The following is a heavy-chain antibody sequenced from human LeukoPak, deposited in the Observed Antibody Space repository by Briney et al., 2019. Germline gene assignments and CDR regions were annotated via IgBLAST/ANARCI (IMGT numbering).Heavy chain of an antibody. CDR3: ARDIFGFGSGWQNGAFDI. V-gene: IGHV4-39*07. CDR1: GASISSTNNF. D-gene: IGHD6-19*01. Sequence: SETLSLTCTVSGASISSTNNFWGWIRQTPGKGLEWIATIYYSVSTYYNPSLKSRLSISVDTSKNQFSLKLSSVTAADTAVYYCARDIFGFGSGWQNGAFDIWGQGTMVTVSS. J-gene: IGHJ3*02. CDR2: IYYSVST.